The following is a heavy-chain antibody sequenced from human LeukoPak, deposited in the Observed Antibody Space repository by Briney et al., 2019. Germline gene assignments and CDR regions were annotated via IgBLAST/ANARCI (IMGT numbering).Heavy chain of an antibody. J-gene: IGHJ4*02. Sequence: PGGSLRLSCAASGFTFSSYWMHWVRQAPGKGLEWVAFIRYDGSNKYYSDSVKGRFTISRDNSKNTLYLQMNSLRAEDTAVYYCAKDRGYTYGRGFENWGQGTLVTVSS. V-gene: IGHV3-30*02. CDR1: GFTFSSYW. CDR2: IRYDGSNK. CDR3: AKDRGYTYGRGFEN. D-gene: IGHD5-18*01.